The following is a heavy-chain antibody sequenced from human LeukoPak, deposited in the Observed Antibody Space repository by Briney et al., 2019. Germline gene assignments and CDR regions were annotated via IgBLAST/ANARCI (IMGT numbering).Heavy chain of an antibody. J-gene: IGHJ4*02. D-gene: IGHD6-13*01. CDR3: ARDGAPYSSSWPTDY. Sequence: WVLRLSCAASGFTFSSYAMHWVRQAPGKGLEWVAVISYDGSNKYYADSVKGRFTISRDNSKNTLYLQMNSLRAEDTAVYYCARDGAPYSSSWPTDYWGQGTLVTVSS. CDR1: GFTFSSYA. V-gene: IGHV3-30*01. CDR2: ISYDGSNK.